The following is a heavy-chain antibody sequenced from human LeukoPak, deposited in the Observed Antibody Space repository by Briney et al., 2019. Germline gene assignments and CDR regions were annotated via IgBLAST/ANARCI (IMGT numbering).Heavy chain of an antibody. D-gene: IGHD3-3*01. J-gene: IGHJ4*02. CDR3: ASLSDFLGY. Sequence: SQTLSLTCAVSGGSISRGGYFWSWIRQPPGKGLEWIGYIYHSGSTYYNPSLKSRVTISVDRSKNQFSLKLSSVTAADTAVYYCASLSDFLGYWGQGTLVTVSS. CDR1: GGSISRGGYF. V-gene: IGHV4-30-2*01. CDR2: IYHSGST.